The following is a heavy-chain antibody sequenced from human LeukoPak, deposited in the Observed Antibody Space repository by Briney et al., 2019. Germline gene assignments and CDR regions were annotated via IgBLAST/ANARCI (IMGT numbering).Heavy chain of an antibody. CDR1: GFTLSSNY. J-gene: IGHJ4*02. CDR2: IYSGGST. CDR3: ARDLNYYFDY. D-gene: IGHD1-1*01. V-gene: IGHV3-53*01. Sequence: PGGSLRLSCAASGFTLSSNYMSWVRQAPGKGLEWVSVIYSGGSTYYSDSVKGRFTISRDNTKNTLYLQMNSLRAENKAVYYCARDLNYYFDYWGEGTLVTVS.